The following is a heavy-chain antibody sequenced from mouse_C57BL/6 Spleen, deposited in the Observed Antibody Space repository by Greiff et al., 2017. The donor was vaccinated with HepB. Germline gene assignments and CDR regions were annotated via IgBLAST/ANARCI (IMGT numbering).Heavy chain of an antibody. J-gene: IGHJ1*03. CDR2: ISYDGSN. V-gene: IGHV3-6*01. D-gene: IGHD1-1*01. Sequence: EVQLQESGPGLVKPSQSLSLTCSVTGYSITSGYYWNWIRQFPGNKLEWMGYISYDGSNNYNPSLKNRISITRDTSKNQFFLKLNSVTTEDTATYYCARRRNYGSSYGWYFDVWGTGTTVTVSS. CDR3: ARRRNYGSSYGWYFDV. CDR1: GYSITSGYY.